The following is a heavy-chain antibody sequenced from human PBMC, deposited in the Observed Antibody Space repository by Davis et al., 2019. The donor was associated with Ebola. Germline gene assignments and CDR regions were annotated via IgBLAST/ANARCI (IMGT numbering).Heavy chain of an antibody. V-gene: IGHV3-21*04. CDR3: ARARRTYDF. D-gene: IGHD3-3*01. CDR2: ISSSSSYI. J-gene: IGHJ4*02. Sequence: GESLKISCAASGFTVSSNYMSWVRQAPGKGLEWVSSISSSSSYIYYADSVKGRFTISRDNSKNTLYLQMNRLRAEDTAVYYCARARRTYDFWGQGTLVTVSS. CDR1: GFTVSSNY.